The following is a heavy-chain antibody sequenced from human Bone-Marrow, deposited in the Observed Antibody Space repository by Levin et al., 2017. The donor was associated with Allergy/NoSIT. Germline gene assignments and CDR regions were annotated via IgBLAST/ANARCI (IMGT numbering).Heavy chain of an antibody. V-gene: IGHV1-69*05. CDR1: GGTFNNYS. CDR2: TVPMSGTP. J-gene: IGHJ4*02. D-gene: IGHD3-10*01. Sequence: ASVKVSCKASGGTFNNYSINWLRQAPGQGLEWMGGTVPMSGTPDFAQKFQGRVTVTVTRDESTTTAYMELTNMRSEDTATYYCARLYGSGYFDHWGQGTLVTVSS. CDR3: ARLYGSGYFDH.